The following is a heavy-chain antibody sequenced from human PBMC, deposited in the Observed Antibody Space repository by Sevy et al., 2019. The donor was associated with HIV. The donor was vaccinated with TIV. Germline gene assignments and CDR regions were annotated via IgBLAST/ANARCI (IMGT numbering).Heavy chain of an antibody. CDR2: IWSDGAYQ. CDR1: GFTFSNYA. CDR3: ARGGYYYDNAAYYALDS. V-gene: IGHV3-33*01. D-gene: IGHD3-22*01. Sequence: GGSLRLSCAATGFTFSNYAMHWVRQAPGKGMEWVAIIWSDGAYQYHGDSVKGRLTITRDNSKNTLYLQMNTVRVDDTAVYYCARGGYYYDNAAYYALDSWGQGTLVTVSS. J-gene: IGHJ4*02.